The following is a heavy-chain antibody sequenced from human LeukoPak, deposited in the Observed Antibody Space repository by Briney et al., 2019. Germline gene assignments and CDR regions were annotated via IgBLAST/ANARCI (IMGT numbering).Heavy chain of an antibody. J-gene: IGHJ4*02. V-gene: IGHV4-4*02. D-gene: IGHD2-2*02. CDR2: IYHSGST. CDR3: ARATYCSSTSCYRRGFDY. CDR1: GGSISSSNW. Sequence: PSGTLSLTCAVSGGSISSSNWWSWVRQPPGKGLEWIGEIYHSGSTNYNPSLKSRVTISVDKSKNQFSLKLSSVTAADTAVYYCARATYCSSTSCYRRGFDYWGQGTLVTVSS.